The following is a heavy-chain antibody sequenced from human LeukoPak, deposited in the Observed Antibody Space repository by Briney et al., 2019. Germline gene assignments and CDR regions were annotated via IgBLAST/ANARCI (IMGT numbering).Heavy chain of an antibody. J-gene: IGHJ4*02. Sequence: SETLSLTCTVSGGSISSSSYYWGWIRQPPGKGLEWIGSIYYSGSTYYNPSLKSRVTISVDTSKNQFSLKLSSVTAADTAAYYCARHVVSTVTFDYWGQGTLVTVSS. V-gene: IGHV4-39*01. CDR3: ARHVVSTVTFDY. CDR1: GGSISSSSYY. CDR2: IYYSGST. D-gene: IGHD4-17*01.